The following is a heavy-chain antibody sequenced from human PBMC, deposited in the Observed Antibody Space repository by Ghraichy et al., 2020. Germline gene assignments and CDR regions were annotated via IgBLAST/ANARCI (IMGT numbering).Heavy chain of an antibody. V-gene: IGHV3-21*01. CDR3: ARGGDHDYGGNPY. CDR2: ISSSSSYI. Sequence: GGSLRLSCAASGFTFSSYSMNWVRQAPGKGLEWVSSISSSSSYIYYADSVKGRFTISRDNAKNSLYLQMNSLRAEDTAVYYCARGGDHDYGGNPYWGQGTLVTVSS. D-gene: IGHD4-23*01. CDR1: GFTFSSYS. J-gene: IGHJ4*02.